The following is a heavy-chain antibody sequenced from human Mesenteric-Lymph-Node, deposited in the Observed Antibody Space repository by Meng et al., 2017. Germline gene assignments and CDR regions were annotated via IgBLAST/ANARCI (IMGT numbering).Heavy chain of an antibody. Sequence: GESLKISCAASGFTFSSYEMNWVRQAPGKGLEWVSYISSSGSTIYYADSVKGRFTISRDNAKNSLYLQMNSLRAEDTAVYYCARVFYDSSGSLFDPWGQGTLVTVSS. CDR3: ARVFYDSSGSLFDP. CDR2: ISSSGSTI. J-gene: IGHJ5*02. V-gene: IGHV3-48*03. CDR1: GFTFSSYE. D-gene: IGHD3-22*01.